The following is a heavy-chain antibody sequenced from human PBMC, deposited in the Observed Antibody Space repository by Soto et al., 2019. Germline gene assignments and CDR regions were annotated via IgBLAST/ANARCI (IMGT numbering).Heavy chain of an antibody. Sequence: GGSLRLSCAASGFSFSSFGMHWVRQAPGKGLEWVAVISYDGSSEYYADSVKGRFTISRDNSKNTLYLQMNSLRAEDTAVYYCAKDPQEMAIIDYYFDYWGQGTLVTVSS. CDR3: AKDPQEMAIIDYYFDY. D-gene: IGHD3-9*01. V-gene: IGHV3-30*18. J-gene: IGHJ4*02. CDR1: GFSFSSFG. CDR2: ISYDGSSE.